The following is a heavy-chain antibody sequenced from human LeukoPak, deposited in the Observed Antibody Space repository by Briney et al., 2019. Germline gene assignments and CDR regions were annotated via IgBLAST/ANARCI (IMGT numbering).Heavy chain of an antibody. CDR3: AREGHNWNYDCFDS. J-gene: IGHJ4*02. CDR2: TYYRSKWYN. D-gene: IGHD1-7*01. V-gene: IGHV6-1*01. CDR1: GDSVSSNSAA. Sequence: QSGPRLVKPSQTLSLTCAIFGDSVSSNSAAWNWIRQSPSRGLEWLGRTYYRSKWYNDYAVYMKGRISISPDTSKNQLSLQMSSVTPEDTAVYYCAREGHNWNYDCFDSWGQGILVTVSS.